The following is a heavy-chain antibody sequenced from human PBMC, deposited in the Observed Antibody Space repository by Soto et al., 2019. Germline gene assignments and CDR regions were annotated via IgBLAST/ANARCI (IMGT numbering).Heavy chain of an antibody. CDR1: GFNFRTYA. J-gene: IGHJ4*02. D-gene: IGHD6-19*01. CDR3: ATAVAGIFDF. CDR2: MTGSGGDT. Sequence: GSLRLSCTASGFNFRTYAMSWVRQAPGKGLEWLSVMTGSGGDTFYADSVKGRFTISRDDSKNTLYLQMNSLRADDTAVYYCATAVAGIFDFWGQGTLVTVSS. V-gene: IGHV3-23*01.